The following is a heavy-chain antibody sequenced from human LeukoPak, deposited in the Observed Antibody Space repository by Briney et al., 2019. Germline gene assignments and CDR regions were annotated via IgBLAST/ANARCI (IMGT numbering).Heavy chain of an antibody. CDR2: IKSKTDGGTT. CDR3: AKEEVTIFGVQDAFDI. CDR1: GFTFSNAW. D-gene: IGHD3-3*01. J-gene: IGHJ3*02. Sequence: GGSLRLSCAASGFTFSNAWMSWVRQAPGKGLEWVGRIKSKTDGGTTDYAAPVKGRFTISRDNSKNTLYLQMNSLRAEDTAVYYCAKEEVTIFGVQDAFDIWGQGTMVTVSS. V-gene: IGHV3-15*01.